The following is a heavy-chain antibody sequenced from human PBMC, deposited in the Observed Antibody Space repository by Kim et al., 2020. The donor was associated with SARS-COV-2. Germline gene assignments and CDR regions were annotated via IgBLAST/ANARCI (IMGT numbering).Heavy chain of an antibody. Sequence: SGPTLVKPTQTLTLTCTFSGFSLSTSGVGVGWIRQPPGKALEWLALIYWDDDKRYSPSLKSRPTITKDTSKNQVVLTMTNMDPVDTATYYCAHRPQLTSYFCVMDVWGQGTTVTVAS. CDR1: GFSLSTSGVG. CDR2: IYWDDDK. V-gene: IGHV2-5*02. D-gene: IGHD1-1*01. CDR3: AHRPQLTSYFCVMDV. J-gene: IGHJ6*02.